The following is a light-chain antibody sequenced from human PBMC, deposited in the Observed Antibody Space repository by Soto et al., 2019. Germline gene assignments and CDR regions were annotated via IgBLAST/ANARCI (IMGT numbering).Light chain of an antibody. CDR3: SSYTSSSTLYV. Sequence: LTQPASVSGSPGQSITISCTGTSSDVGGYNYVSWYQQHPGKAPKLMIYEVSDRPSGVSNRFSGSKSGNTASLTISGLQAEDEADYYCSSYTSSSTLYVFGTGTKVTVL. V-gene: IGLV2-14*01. CDR2: EVS. CDR1: SSDVGGYNY. J-gene: IGLJ1*01.